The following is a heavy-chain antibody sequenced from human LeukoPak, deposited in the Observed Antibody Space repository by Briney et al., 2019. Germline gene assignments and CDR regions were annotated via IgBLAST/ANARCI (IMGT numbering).Heavy chain of an antibody. CDR3: ARTYSSGGSCYSEVFDY. V-gene: IGHV1-8*01. J-gene: IGHJ4*02. D-gene: IGHD2-15*01. Sequence: ASVKVSCKASGYTFTSYDINWVRQATGQGLEWMGWMNPSSGNTGYAQKFQGRVTMTRNTSISTAYMELSSLRSEDTAVYYCARTYSSGGSCYSEVFDYWGQGTLVTVSS. CDR1: GYTFTSYD. CDR2: MNPSSGNT.